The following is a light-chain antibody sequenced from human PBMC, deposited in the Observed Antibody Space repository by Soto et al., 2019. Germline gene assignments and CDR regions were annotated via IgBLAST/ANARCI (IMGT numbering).Light chain of an antibody. J-gene: IGLJ1*01. CDR1: SSNIGTNY. CDR3: AGWDDSLHGLV. V-gene: IGLV1-47*01. Sequence: QSALTQPPSASGTPGQRVTISCSGGSSNIGTNYVYWYQQLPGTAPKLLIYRNNLRPSGVPDRFSASKSGTSASLAISGLRSEDEGDYFCAGWDDSLHGLVFGAGTKVTVL. CDR2: RNN.